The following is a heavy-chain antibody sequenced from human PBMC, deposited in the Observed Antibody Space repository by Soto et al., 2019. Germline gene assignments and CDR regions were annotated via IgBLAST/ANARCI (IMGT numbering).Heavy chain of an antibody. CDR2: ISFNGRKK. J-gene: IGHJ2*01. CDR3: ARDWLRRDDILTPSWNFNL. V-gene: IGHV3-30*04. CDR1: GFNFTYNA. Sequence: QEQLVESGGGVVRPGKSLRLSCEASGFNFTYNAMHWVRQAPGKGLEWVAVISFNGRKKFYARSVKGRFTISRDNSKKTLYLQINILRPGHTAVYYCARDWLRRDDILTPSWNFNLWGQGTLVTAS. D-gene: IGHD3-9*01.